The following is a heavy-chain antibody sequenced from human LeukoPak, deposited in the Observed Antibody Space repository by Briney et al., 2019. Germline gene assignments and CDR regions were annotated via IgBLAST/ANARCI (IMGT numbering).Heavy chain of an antibody. CDR2: ITASGSST. CDR1: GFTFSSYA. CDR3: AKDLLKRVVAGPDY. Sequence: GGSLRLSCAASGFTFSSYAMSWVRQAPGKGLEWVSGITASGSSTYYADSVKGRFIISRDNSKNTLYLQMNSLRAGDTAVFYCAKDLLKRVVAGPDYWGQGTLVTVSS. J-gene: IGHJ4*02. V-gene: IGHV3-23*01. D-gene: IGHD6-19*01.